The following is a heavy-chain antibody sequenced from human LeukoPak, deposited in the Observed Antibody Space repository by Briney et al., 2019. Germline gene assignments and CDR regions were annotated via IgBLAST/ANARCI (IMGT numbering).Heavy chain of an antibody. J-gene: IGHJ4*02. CDR2: ISSGGGSA. V-gene: IGHV3-23*01. D-gene: IGHD2-2*01. CDR3: AKTYCSSASCYHFDY. CDR1: GFTFSSSD. Sequence: GGSLRLSCAASGFTFSSSDMSWVRQAPGKGLEWVSGISSGGGSAYYADSVKGRFTISRDKFKSTLYLQMNSLRAEDTAIYYCAKTYCSSASCYHFDYWGQGTLVTVSP.